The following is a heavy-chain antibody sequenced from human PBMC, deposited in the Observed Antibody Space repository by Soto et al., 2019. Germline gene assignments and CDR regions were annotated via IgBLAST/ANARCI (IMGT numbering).Heavy chain of an antibody. J-gene: IGHJ6*02. D-gene: IGHD4-17*01. CDR3: ARAYGDPTHYYGMDV. CDR2: INPNSGGT. CDR1: GYTFTGYY. Sequence: ASVKVSCKASGYTFTGYYMHWVRQAPGQGLEWMGWINPNSGGTNYAQKFQGWVTMTRDTSISTAYMELSRLRSDDTAVYYCARAYGDPTHYYGMDVWGQGTKVTVSS. V-gene: IGHV1-2*04.